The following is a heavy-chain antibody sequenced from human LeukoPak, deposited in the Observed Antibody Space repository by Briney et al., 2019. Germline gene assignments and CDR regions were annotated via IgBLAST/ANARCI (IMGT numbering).Heavy chain of an antibody. V-gene: IGHV1-2*02. Sequence: ASVKVSCKASGYTFTGYYMRWVRQAPGQGLERMGWINPNSGGTNYAQKFQGRVTMTRDTSISTAYMELSRLRSDDTAVYYCARDRSVVVSDDYWGQGTLVTVSS. J-gene: IGHJ4*02. CDR3: ARDRSVVVSDDY. CDR2: INPNSGGT. D-gene: IGHD3-22*01. CDR1: GYTFTGYY.